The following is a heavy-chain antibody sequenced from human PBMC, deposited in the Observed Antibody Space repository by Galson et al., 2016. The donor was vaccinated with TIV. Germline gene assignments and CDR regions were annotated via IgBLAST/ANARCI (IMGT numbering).Heavy chain of an antibody. V-gene: IGHV3-21*01. D-gene: IGHD1-26*01. Sequence: SLRLSCAASGFTLSSYSMNWIRQAPGKGLEWVSSVSSSGDYIYYADSVKGRFTISRDNTKNSLYLQMNRLRVGDTAAYYCARDSGSYARWFDPWGQGTLVTVSS. J-gene: IGHJ5*02. CDR3: ARDSGSYARWFDP. CDR1: GFTLSSYS. CDR2: VSSSGDYI.